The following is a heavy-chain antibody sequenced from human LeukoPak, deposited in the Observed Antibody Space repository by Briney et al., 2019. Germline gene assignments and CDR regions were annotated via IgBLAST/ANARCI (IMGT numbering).Heavy chain of an antibody. D-gene: IGHD6-19*01. J-gene: IGHJ6*03. CDR2: ISWNSGSI. Sequence: GGSLRLSCAASGFTFDDYAMHWVRQAPGKGLEWVSGISWNSGSIGYADSVKGRFTISRDNAKNSLYLQMNSLRAEDTALYYCAKDRGWYYYYYYMDVWGKGTTVTISS. V-gene: IGHV3-9*01. CDR1: GFTFDDYA. CDR3: AKDRGWYYYYYYMDV.